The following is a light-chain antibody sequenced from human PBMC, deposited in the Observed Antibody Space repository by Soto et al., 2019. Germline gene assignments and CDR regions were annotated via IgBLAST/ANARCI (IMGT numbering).Light chain of an antibody. Sequence: QSVLTQPASVSASPGQSISISCTGTTNDVGAFDYVSWYQQHPGKPPKLIIYEIFNRPSGVSHRFSGSKSGNTASLTISGLQAEDEADYYCSSYTSISTYVFGTGTKLTVL. CDR1: TNDVGAFDY. CDR3: SSYTSISTYV. CDR2: EIF. J-gene: IGLJ1*01. V-gene: IGLV2-14*01.